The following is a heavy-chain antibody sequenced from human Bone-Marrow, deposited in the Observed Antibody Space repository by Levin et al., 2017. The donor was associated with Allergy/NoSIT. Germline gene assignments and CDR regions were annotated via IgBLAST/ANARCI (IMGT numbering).Heavy chain of an antibody. CDR1: GFRFSDSA. CDR2: IRSKANNFAT. J-gene: IGHJ4*02. D-gene: IGHD2-21*02. Sequence: GGSLRLSCAASGFRFSDSAIHWVRQASGKGLEWVGRIRSKANNFATSYAASVTGRFTISRDESKTTTFLQINSLRAEDTAIYYCTIRLVPVGTVDYWGQGALVTVSS. CDR3: TIRLVPVGTVDY. V-gene: IGHV3-73*01.